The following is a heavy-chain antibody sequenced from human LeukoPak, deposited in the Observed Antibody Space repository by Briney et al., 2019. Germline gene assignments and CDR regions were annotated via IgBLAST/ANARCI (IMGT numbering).Heavy chain of an antibody. CDR3: AKVNYYDSSGSNVDY. D-gene: IGHD3-22*01. CDR2: ISGSGGST. V-gene: IGHV3-23*01. J-gene: IGHJ4*02. Sequence: GGSLRLSCAASGFTFSSYAMSWVRQAPGKGLEWVSAISGSGGSTYYADSVKGRFTISRDNSKNTLYLQMSSLRAEDTAVYYCAKVNYYDSSGSNVDYWGQGTLVTVSS. CDR1: GFTFSSYA.